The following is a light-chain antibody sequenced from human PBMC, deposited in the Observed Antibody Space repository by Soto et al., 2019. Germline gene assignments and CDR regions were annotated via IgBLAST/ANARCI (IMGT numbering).Light chain of an antibody. CDR1: SSNIGSNT. CDR3: AAWDDSLNAWV. V-gene: IGLV1-44*01. CDR2: SNN. J-gene: IGLJ3*02. Sequence: QAVVTQPPSASGTPGQRVTISCSGSSSNIGSNTVNWYQQIPGTAPKLLIYSNNQRPSGVPDRFSGSKSGTSASLAISGLHSEDEADYYCAAWDDSLNAWVFGGGTKLTVL.